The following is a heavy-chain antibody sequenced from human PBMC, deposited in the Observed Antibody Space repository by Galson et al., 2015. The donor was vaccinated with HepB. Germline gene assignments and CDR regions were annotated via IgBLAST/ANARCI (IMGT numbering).Heavy chain of an antibody. CDR1: GFTFSSYE. D-gene: IGHD3-22*01. CDR3: AREDPMKVREDAFDI. CDR2: ISSSGSTI. J-gene: IGHJ3*02. Sequence: SLRLSCAASGFTFSSYEMNWVRQAPGKGLEWVSYISSSGSTIYYADSVKGRFTISRDNAKNSLYLQMNSLRAEDTAVYYCAREDPMKVREDAFDIWGQGTMVTVSS. V-gene: IGHV3-48*03.